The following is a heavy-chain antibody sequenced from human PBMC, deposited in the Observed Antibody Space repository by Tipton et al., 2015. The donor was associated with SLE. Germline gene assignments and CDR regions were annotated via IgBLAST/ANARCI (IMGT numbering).Heavy chain of an antibody. CDR1: GFTFNIYA. J-gene: IGHJ4*02. D-gene: IGHD3-10*01. CDR2: ISGSGGKT. Sequence: SLRLSCVVSGFTFNIYAMSWVRQAPGKGLEWVSAISGSGGKTYYAESVKGRSTISRDNSKNTLYLQMNSLRAEDTAVYYCARGGSYPGYWGQGTLVTVSS. CDR3: ARGGSYPGY. V-gene: IGHV3-23*01.